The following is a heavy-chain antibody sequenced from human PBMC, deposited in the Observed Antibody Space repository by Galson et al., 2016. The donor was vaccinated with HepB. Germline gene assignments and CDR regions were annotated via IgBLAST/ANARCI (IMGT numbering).Heavy chain of an antibody. J-gene: IGHJ3*01. CDR2: IKNSNSDV. CDR1: GFTFSTYT. Sequence: SLRLSCAASGFTFSTYTLNWVRQAPGKGLEWVSSIKNSNSDVYYEDSVKGRFTISRDNAESSLYLQMDSLTAEDTAMYYCARDPMRFAFDLWGQGTMVTVSS. CDR3: ARDPMRFAFDL. V-gene: IGHV3-21*01.